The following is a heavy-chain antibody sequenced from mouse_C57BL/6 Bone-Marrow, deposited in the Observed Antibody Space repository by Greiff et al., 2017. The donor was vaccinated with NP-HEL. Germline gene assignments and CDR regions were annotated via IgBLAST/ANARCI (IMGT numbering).Heavy chain of an antibody. D-gene: IGHD1-1*01. Sequence: VQLQQSGPGLVQPSQRLSITCTVSGFSLTSYGVHWVRQSPGKGLEWLGVIWSGGSTDYNAAFISRLSISKDNSKSQVFFKRNSLQADDTAIYYCARYGSSSWYFDVWGTGTTVTVSS. J-gene: IGHJ1*03. V-gene: IGHV2-2*01. CDR3: ARYGSSSWYFDV. CDR1: GFSLTSYG. CDR2: IWSGGST.